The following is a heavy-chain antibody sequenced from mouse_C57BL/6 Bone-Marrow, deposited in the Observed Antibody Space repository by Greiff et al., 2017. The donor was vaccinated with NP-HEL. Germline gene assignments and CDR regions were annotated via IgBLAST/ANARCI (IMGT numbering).Heavy chain of an antibody. J-gene: IGHJ1*03. CDR1: GYTFTSYG. CDR2: IYPRSGNT. CDR3: ARMEDNGSSSYWYFDV. V-gene: IGHV1-81*01. D-gene: IGHD1-1*01. Sequence: QVQLQQSGAELARPGASVKLSCKASGYTFTSYGISWVKQRTGQGLEWIGEIYPRSGNTYYNEKFKGKATLTADKSSSTAYMELRSLTSEDSAVYFCARMEDNGSSSYWYFDVWGTGTTVTVSS.